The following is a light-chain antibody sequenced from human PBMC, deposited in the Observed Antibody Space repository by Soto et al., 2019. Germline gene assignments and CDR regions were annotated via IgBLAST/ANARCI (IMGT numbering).Light chain of an antibody. J-gene: IGKJ3*01. CDR1: QSVSSSY. CDR2: GAS. V-gene: IGKV3-20*01. CDR3: QQRFT. Sequence: EIVLTQSPGTLSLSPGERATLSCRASQSVSSSYLAWYQQKPGQAPRLLIYGASSRATGIPDRISGSGSGTHFTLTFSRLEPEDFALYYCQQRFTFGPGTKVDIK.